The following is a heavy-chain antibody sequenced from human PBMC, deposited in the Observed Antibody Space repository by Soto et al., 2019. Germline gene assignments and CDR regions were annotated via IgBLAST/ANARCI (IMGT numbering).Heavy chain of an antibody. CDR1: GFTFSSYA. V-gene: IGHV3-30*09. J-gene: IGHJ6*02. CDR3: AREGAYDYVWGSYRCEGTYYYYGMDV. CDR2: ISYDGSNK. D-gene: IGHD3-16*02. Sequence: QVQLVESGGGVVQPGRSLRLSCAASGFTFSSYAMHWVRQAPGKGLEWVAVISYDGSNKYYADSVKGRFAISRDNSKNTLYLQMNSLRAEDTAVYYCAREGAYDYVWGSYRCEGTYYYYGMDVWGQGTTVTVSS.